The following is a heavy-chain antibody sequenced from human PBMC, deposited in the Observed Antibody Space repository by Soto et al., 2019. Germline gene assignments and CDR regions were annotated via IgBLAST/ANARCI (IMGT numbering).Heavy chain of an antibody. D-gene: IGHD2-2*02. CDR2: ISAYNGNT. CDR3: ARGLAIPLYGGGRFDY. J-gene: IGHJ4*02. V-gene: IGHV1-18*01. CDR1: GYTFTSYG. Sequence: ASVKVSCKASGYTFTSYGISWVRQAPGQGLEWMGWISAYNGNTNYARKLQGRVTMTTDTSTSTAYMELRSLRSDDTAVYYCARGLAIPLYGGGRFDYWGQGTQVTVSS.